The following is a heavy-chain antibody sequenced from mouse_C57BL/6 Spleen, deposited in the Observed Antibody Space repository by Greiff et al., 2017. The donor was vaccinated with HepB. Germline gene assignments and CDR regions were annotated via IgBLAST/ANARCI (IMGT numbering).Heavy chain of an antibody. V-gene: IGHV1-19*01. D-gene: IGHD2-4*01. J-gene: IGHJ3*01. Sequence: DVQLQESGPVLVKPGASVKMSCKASGYTFTDYYMNWVKQSHGKSLEWIGVINPYNGGTSYNQKFKGKATLTVDKSSSTAYMELNSLTSEDSAVYYCARMDYDYEGFAYWGQGTLVTVSA. CDR1: GYTFTDYY. CDR2: INPYNGGT. CDR3: ARMDYDYEGFAY.